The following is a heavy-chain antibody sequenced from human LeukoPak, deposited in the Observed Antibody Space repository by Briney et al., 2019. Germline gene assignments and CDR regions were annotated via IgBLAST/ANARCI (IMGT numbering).Heavy chain of an antibody. Sequence: GGSLRLSCAASGFTFSDYYMSWIRQAPGKGLEWVSYISSSGSTIYYADSVKGRFTISRHNSKNTLYLQMNSLRAEDTAVYYCARVSSSWPYYFDYWGQGTLVTVSS. CDR3: ARVSSSWPYYFDY. V-gene: IGHV3-11*01. CDR1: GFTFSDYY. D-gene: IGHD6-13*01. J-gene: IGHJ4*02. CDR2: ISSSGSTI.